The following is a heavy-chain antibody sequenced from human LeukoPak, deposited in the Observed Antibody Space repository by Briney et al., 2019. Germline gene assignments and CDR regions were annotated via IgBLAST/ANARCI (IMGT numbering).Heavy chain of an antibody. V-gene: IGHV4-59*01. CDR1: GGSISSYY. J-gene: IGHJ6*03. CDR2: IYYSGST. CDR3: ARAGDYDFWSGYFDYYYMDV. D-gene: IGHD3-3*01. Sequence: SETLSLTCTVSGGSISSYYWSWIRQPPGKGLEWIGYIYYSGSTNYNPSPKSRVTISVDTSKNQFSLKLSSVTAADTAVYYCARAGDYDFWSGYFDYYYMDVWGKGTTVTVSS.